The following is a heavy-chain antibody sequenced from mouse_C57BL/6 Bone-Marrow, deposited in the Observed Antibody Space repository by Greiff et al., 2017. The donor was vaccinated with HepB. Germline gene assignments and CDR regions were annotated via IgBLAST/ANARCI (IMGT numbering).Heavy chain of an antibody. Sequence: QVQLQQSGAELAKPGASVKLSCKASGYTFTSYWMHWVKQRPGQGLEWIGYINPSSGYTKYNQKFKDKAILTADKSSSTAYMQLSSLTYEDSAVYYSASSGWYFDVWGTGTTVTVSS. V-gene: IGHV1-7*01. CDR1: GYTFTSYW. CDR2: INPSSGYT. CDR3: ASSGWYFDV. D-gene: IGHD3-1*01. J-gene: IGHJ1*03.